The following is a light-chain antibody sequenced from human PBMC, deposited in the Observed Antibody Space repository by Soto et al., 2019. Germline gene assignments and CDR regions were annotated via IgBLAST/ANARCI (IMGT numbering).Light chain of an antibody. CDR3: QQFGRSPPSWT. J-gene: IGKJ1*01. CDR2: GAS. CDR1: QSVSSNY. V-gene: IGKV3-20*01. Sequence: ETVLTQSPGTLSLSPGERATLSCRASQSVSSNYLAWYQQKPGQAPRLLMYGASTRATGIPDRFSGSGYGTDFTLTISRLEPEDFAVYYCQQFGRSPPSWTFGKGTKVEIK.